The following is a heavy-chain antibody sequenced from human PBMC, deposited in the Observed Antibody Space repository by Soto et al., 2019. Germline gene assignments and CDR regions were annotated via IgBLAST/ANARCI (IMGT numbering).Heavy chain of an antibody. Sequence: GGSLRLSCAASGFSFHMAWMNWVRQTPGKGLEWVGRIKSYINGGTIDYAAPVKGRFTISRDNAENSLYLQMNSLRAEDTAVYYCATRSRGYSGYVKYWGQGTVVTVSS. CDR3: ATRSRGYSGYVKY. D-gene: IGHD5-12*01. V-gene: IGHV3-15*07. CDR1: GFSFHMAW. CDR2: IKSYINGGTI. J-gene: IGHJ4*02.